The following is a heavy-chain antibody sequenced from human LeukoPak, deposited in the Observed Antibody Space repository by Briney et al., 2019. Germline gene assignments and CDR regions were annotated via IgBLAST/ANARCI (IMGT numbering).Heavy chain of an antibody. CDR1: GITFSTYW. J-gene: IGHJ4*02. CDR3: ARISSDSISYYDH. Sequence: PGGSLRLSCAGSGITFSTYWMHWVRQAPGKGLVWVSRINSEGSTTSYADSVKGRFTISRDNAKNTLFLQMNSLRAEDTAVYYCARISSDSISYYDHWGQGTLVTVSS. V-gene: IGHV3-74*01. CDR2: INSEGSTT. D-gene: IGHD3-22*01.